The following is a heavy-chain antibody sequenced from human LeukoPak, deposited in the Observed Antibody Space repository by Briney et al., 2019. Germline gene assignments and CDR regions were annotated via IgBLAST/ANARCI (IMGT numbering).Heavy chain of an antibody. J-gene: IGHJ6*03. CDR3: ARTDGNSFYPYDYMDV. Sequence: PSETLSLTWSAPGASISNYYWGWIRQPPGKGLEWIGYIYYTASTNYNLSFKSRVTITVDTSKNQLSLKMNSVTAADTALYYCARTDGNSFYPYDYMDVWGKGTTVTVSS. CDR2: IYYTAST. V-gene: IGHV4-59*01. CDR1: GASISNYY. D-gene: IGHD3-16*02.